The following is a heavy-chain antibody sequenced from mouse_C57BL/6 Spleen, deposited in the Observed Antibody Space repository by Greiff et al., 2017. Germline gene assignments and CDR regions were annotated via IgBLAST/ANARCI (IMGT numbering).Heavy chain of an antibody. D-gene: IGHD1-1*01. CDR3: TRVLQGYAMDY. V-gene: IGHV1-64*01. J-gene: IGHJ4*01. Sequence: QVQLQQSGAELVKPGASVKLSCKASGYTFTSYWMHWVKQRPGQGLEWIGMIHPNSGSTNYNEKFKSKATLTVDKSSSTAYMQLSSLTSEDSAVYYCTRVLQGYAMDYWGQGTSVTVSS. CDR2: IHPNSGST. CDR1: GYTFTSYW.